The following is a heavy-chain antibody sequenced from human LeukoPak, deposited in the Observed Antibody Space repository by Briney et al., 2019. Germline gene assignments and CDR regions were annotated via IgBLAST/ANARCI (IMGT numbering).Heavy chain of an antibody. CDR1: GFTFSDYY. Sequence: GGSLRLSCAASGFTFSDYYMSWIRQAPGKGLEWVSYISSSGSTIYYADSVKGRFTISRDNAKNSLYLQMNSLRAEDTAVYYCARDGPSYYYNSSGLDAFDIWGQGTMVTVSS. CDR2: ISSSGSTI. V-gene: IGHV3-11*04. D-gene: IGHD3-22*01. CDR3: ARDGPSYYYNSSGLDAFDI. J-gene: IGHJ3*02.